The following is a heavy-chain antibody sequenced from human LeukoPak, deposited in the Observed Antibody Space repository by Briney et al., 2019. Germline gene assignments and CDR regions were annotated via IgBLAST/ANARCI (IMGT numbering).Heavy chain of an antibody. CDR2: INHSGST. CDR3: ARANPYYYGSGSYYY. CDR1: GGSFSGYY. D-gene: IGHD3-10*01. Sequence: SETLSLTCVVYGGSFSGYYWSWIRQPPGKGLEWRGEINHSGSTNYHPSLKSRVTISVDTSKNQFSLKLSSVTAADTAVYYCARANPYYYGSGSYYYWGQGTLVTISS. J-gene: IGHJ4*02. V-gene: IGHV4-34*01.